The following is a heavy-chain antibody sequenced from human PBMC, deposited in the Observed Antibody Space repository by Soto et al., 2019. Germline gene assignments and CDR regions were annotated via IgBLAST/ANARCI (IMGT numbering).Heavy chain of an antibody. CDR3: ARDIESVAVVTAKYYYYYGMDV. J-gene: IGHJ6*01. CDR2: ISAYNGNT. D-gene: IGHD2-21*02. Sequence: ASVKVSCKAYGDTLTSYGISWERQAPGQGLEWMGWISAYNGNTNYAQKLQGRVTMTTDTSTSTAYMELRSLRSDDTAVYYCARDIESVAVVTAKYYYYYGMDVWAQGTTVTVPS. V-gene: IGHV1-18*04. CDR1: GDTLTSYG.